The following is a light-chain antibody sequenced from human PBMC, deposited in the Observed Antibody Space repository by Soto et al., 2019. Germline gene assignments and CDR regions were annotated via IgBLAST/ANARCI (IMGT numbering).Light chain of an antibody. CDR3: RQYGSSPLT. V-gene: IGKV3-20*01. CDR1: QSVSSSY. Sequence: EIVLTQSPGTLSLSPGERATLSCRASQSVSSSYLAWYQQKPGQAPRLLIYGASSRATGIPDRFSGSGSGTDFTLTISRLEPEDFVVYYCRQYGSSPLTFGGGTKLEIK. J-gene: IGKJ4*01. CDR2: GAS.